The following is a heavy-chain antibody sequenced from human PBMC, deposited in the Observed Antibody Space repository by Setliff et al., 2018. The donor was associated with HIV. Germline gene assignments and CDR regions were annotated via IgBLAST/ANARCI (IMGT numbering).Heavy chain of an antibody. D-gene: IGHD5-18*01. CDR2: MFYSGST. J-gene: IGHJ4*02. CDR3: AGGYRYGAFYY. V-gene: IGHV4-39*01. Sequence: PSETLSLTCTVSGGSINSGSYYWGWIRQPPEKGLERIGTMFYSGSTYYNPSLESRVTIFIATSKNQFSLRLSSVTAADTAVYHCAGGYRYGAFYYWGQGTLVTVSS. CDR1: GGSINSGSYY.